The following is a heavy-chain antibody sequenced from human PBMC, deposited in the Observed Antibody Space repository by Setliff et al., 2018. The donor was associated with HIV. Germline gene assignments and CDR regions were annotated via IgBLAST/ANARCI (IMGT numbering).Heavy chain of an antibody. CDR3: ARSPLYSGYERYYFDY. CDR2: IYHSGST. V-gene: IGHV4-4*02. J-gene: IGHJ4*02. D-gene: IGHD5-12*01. Sequence: SETLSLSCAASGFTFSNAWMSWVRQPPGKGLEWIGEIYHSGSTNYNPSLKSRVTISLDRSKTQFSLKLSSVTAADTAVYYCARSPLYSGYERYYFDYWGQGTLVTVSS. CDR1: GFTFSNAW.